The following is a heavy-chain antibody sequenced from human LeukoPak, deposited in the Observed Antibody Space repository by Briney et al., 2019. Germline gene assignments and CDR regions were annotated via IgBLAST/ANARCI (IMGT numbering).Heavy chain of an antibody. D-gene: IGHD5-18*01. J-gene: IGHJ4*02. CDR3: ARYGKRNVDTAY. CDR1: GGSISSTTYY. V-gene: IGHV4-39*01. CDR2: IYKAGNT. Sequence: ASETLSLTCTVSGGSISSTTYYWAWIRQPPGKGLEWIGSIYKAGNTNYSPSLRSRVFISVDTSNNQFSLSLSSVTAADTAVYYCARYGKRNVDTAYWGQGTLVTVSS.